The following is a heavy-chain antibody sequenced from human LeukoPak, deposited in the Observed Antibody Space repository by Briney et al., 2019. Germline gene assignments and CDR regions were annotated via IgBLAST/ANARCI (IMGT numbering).Heavy chain of an antibody. CDR2: ISHSGRT. V-gene: IGHV4-34*01. J-gene: IGHJ4*02. Sequence: SETLSLTCAVYGGSFSGYYWSWIRQPPGKGLEWIGEISHSGRTAYNPSLKNRVTISLDTSKTQFSLKPSFVTAADTAVYYCTRTSPGVPLDFWGQGTLVTVTS. CDR3: TRTSPGVPLDF. CDR1: GGSFSGYY. D-gene: IGHD7-27*01.